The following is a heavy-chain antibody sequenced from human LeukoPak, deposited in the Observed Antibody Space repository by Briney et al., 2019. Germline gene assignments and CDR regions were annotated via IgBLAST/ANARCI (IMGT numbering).Heavy chain of an antibody. D-gene: IGHD3-22*01. CDR3: ARRDYYDSSGLSDSLGITDYFDY. CDR2: IYYSGST. Sequence: SETLSLTCIVSGGSISSGGYYWSWIRQHPGKGLEWIGYIYYSGSTYYNPSLKSRVTISVDTSKNQFSLKLSSVTATDTAVYYCARRDYYDSSGLSDSLGITDYFDYWGQGTLVTVSS. V-gene: IGHV4-31*03. CDR1: GGSISSGGYY. J-gene: IGHJ4*02.